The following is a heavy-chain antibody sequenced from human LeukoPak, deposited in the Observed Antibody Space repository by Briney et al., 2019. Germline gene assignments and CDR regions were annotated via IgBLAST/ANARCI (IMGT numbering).Heavy chain of an antibody. V-gene: IGHV4-59*01. Sequence: SETLSLTCTVSGGSISNYYWSWIRQPPGKGPEWIGYIYYSGSTNYNPSLKSRVTISVDTSKNQFSLKLSSVTAADTAVYYCARSTYLDGGPFDYWGQGTLVTVSS. J-gene: IGHJ4*02. CDR3: ARSTYLDGGPFDY. CDR1: GGSISNYY. CDR2: IYYSGST. D-gene: IGHD4-23*01.